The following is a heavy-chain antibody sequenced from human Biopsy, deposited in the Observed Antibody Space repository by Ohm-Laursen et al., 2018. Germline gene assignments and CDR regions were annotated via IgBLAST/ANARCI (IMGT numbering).Heavy chain of an antibody. Sequence: ASVKVSCKASSYTFTDCNIHWMRQAPGQGLEWLGYINCKTGATNYAQKFQGTVTMTRDTSISTAYLALGSLRSADTAIYYCARDPLNGHKHFDYWGQGSLVTVSS. J-gene: IGHJ4*02. CDR1: SYTFTDCN. CDR3: ARDPLNGHKHFDY. CDR2: INCKTGAT. V-gene: IGHV1-2*02. D-gene: IGHD2-8*01.